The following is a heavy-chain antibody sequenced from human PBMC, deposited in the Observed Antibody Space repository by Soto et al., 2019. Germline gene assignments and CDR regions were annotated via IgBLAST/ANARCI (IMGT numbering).Heavy chain of an antibody. CDR2: IYYSGST. V-gene: IGHV4-39*01. J-gene: IGHJ5*02. CDR3: ASGPAGGPIVVVPAALANWFDP. Sequence: SETLSLTCTVSGGSISSSSYYWGWIRQPPGKGLEWIGSIYYSGSTYYNPSLKSRGTISVDTSKNQFSLKLSSVTAADTAVYYCASGPAGGPIVVVPAALANWFDPWGQGTLVTVSS. D-gene: IGHD2-2*01. CDR1: GGSISSSSYY.